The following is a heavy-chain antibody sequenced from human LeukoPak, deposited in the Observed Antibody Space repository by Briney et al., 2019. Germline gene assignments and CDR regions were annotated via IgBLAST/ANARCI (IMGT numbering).Heavy chain of an antibody. J-gene: IGHJ5*02. CDR3: ARAAPFDP. Sequence: GGSLRLSCAASGFTVSSNYMSWVRQAPGKGLVWVSRINSDGSSTSYADSVKGRFTISRDNAKNTLYLQMKSLRAEDTAVYYCARAAPFDPWGQGTLVTVSS. D-gene: IGHD2-15*01. V-gene: IGHV3-74*01. CDR1: GFTVSSNY. CDR2: INSDGSST.